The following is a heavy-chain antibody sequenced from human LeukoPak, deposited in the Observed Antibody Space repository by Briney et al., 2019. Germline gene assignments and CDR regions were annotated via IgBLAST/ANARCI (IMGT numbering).Heavy chain of an antibody. Sequence: GGSLRLSCAASGFTFSSYSMNWVRRAPGKGLEWVSSISSSSSYIYYADSVKGRFTISRDNAKNSLYLQMNSLRAEDTAVYYCAGDVEQQLVGYYGMDVWGQGTTVTVSS. CDR2: ISSSSSYI. CDR3: AGDVEQQLVGYYGMDV. V-gene: IGHV3-21*01. D-gene: IGHD6-13*01. CDR1: GFTFSSYS. J-gene: IGHJ6*02.